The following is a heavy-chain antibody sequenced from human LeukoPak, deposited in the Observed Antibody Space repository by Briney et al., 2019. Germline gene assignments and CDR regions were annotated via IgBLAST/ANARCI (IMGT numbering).Heavy chain of an antibody. J-gene: IGHJ3*02. Sequence: GGSLRLSCAASGFSVSIKYMNWVRQAPGKGLEWVSILYSSGTTYYANSVKGRFTISRDNSENKLFLQMNSLRAEDTAVYYCARGGFGPSDALDIWGQGTMVTVSS. D-gene: IGHD3-10*01. CDR1: GFSVSIKY. CDR3: ARGGFGPSDALDI. V-gene: IGHV3-53*01. CDR2: LYSSGTT.